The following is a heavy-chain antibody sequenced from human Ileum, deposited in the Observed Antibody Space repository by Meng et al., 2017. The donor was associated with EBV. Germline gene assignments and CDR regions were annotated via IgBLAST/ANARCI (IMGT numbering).Heavy chain of an antibody. CDR3: AHGTDYDGPDFTGGWFDP. V-gene: IGHV2-5*02. J-gene: IGHJ5*02. D-gene: IGHD3-3*01. CDR2: IYSDDAK. CDR1: SSPSHTAVW. Sequence: SSPSHTAVWVGVIRHPTQEAVELLALIYSDDAKRYSQSLTRRLTITKDTSKNQVVLTMTNMDPVDTATYYCAHGTDYDGPDFTGGWFDPWGQGTLVTVSS.